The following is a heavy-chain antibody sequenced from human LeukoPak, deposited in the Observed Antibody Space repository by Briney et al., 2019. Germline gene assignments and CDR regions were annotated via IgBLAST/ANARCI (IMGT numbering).Heavy chain of an antibody. CDR2: IYTSGST. Sequence: PSETLSLTCTVSGGSISSYYWSWIRQPAGKGLEWIGRIYTSGSTNYNPSLKSRVTMSVDTSKNQFSLKLSSVTAADTAVYYCARDGVFGVVSGAFDIWGQGTMVTVSS. CDR1: GGSISSYY. D-gene: IGHD3-3*01. J-gene: IGHJ3*02. V-gene: IGHV4-4*07. CDR3: ARDGVFGVVSGAFDI.